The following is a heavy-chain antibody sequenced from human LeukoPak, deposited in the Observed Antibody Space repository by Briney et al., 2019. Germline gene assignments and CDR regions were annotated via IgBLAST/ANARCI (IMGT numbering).Heavy chain of an antibody. CDR2: FDPEYGET. J-gene: IGHJ5*02. D-gene: IGHD3-3*01. CDR3: APLDFWVPST. CDR1: GYTLNELS. Sequence: ASVKVSCKVSGYTLNELSIHWVRQAAGKGLEWMGGFDPEYGETVYAQKSQGRVTMAEDTSTDTAYMELSSLRSEDTAVYYCAPLDFWVPSTWGQGTLVTVSS. V-gene: IGHV1-24*01.